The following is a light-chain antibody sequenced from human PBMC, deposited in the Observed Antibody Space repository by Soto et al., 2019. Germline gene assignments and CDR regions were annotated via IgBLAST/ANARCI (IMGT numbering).Light chain of an antibody. Sequence: QSVLTQPASVSGSPGQSITISCTGTSSDVGGYNYVSWFQKHPGIAPKLMIYEVSNRPSGVSDRFSGSKSGSTASLTISGLQADDEADYYCCSYTSSSTYVFGSGTKLTVL. CDR1: SSDVGGYNY. CDR2: EVS. V-gene: IGLV2-14*01. J-gene: IGLJ1*01. CDR3: CSYTSSSTYV.